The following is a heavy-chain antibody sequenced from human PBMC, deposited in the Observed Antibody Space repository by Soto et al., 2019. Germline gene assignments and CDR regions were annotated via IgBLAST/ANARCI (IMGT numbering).Heavy chain of an antibody. CDR2: IYYSGST. CDR3: AKGWITMVRGVRPYYYYYGMDV. Sequence: SETLSLTCTVSGGSISSSSYYWGWIRQPPGKGLEWIGSIYYSGSTNYNPSLKSRVTISVDTSKNQFSLKLSSVTAADTAVYYCAKGWITMVRGVRPYYYYYGMDVWGQGTTVTVSS. V-gene: IGHV4-39*07. CDR1: GGSISSSSYY. J-gene: IGHJ6*02. D-gene: IGHD3-10*01.